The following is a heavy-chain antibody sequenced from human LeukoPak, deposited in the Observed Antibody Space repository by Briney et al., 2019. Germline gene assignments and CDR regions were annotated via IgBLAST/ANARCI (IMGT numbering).Heavy chain of an antibody. D-gene: IGHD1-26*01. Sequence: GASVKVSCKASGYTFTSNYMHWVRQAPGQGLEWMGWISAYNGNTNYAQKLQGRVTMTTDTSTSTAYMELRGLRSDDTAVYYCARDRRRLSGSYPDYWGQGTLVTVSS. CDR1: GYTFTSNY. CDR3: ARDRRRLSGSYPDY. CDR2: ISAYNGNT. V-gene: IGHV1-18*04. J-gene: IGHJ4*02.